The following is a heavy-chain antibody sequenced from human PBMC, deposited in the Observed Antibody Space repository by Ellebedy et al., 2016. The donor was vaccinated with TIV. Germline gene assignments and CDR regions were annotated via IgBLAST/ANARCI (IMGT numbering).Heavy chain of an antibody. CDR1: GGSISSGGNY. CDR2: IYYSGCT. V-gene: IGHV4-31*03. CDR3: ARGSGWYDPFDL. J-gene: IGHJ4*02. Sequence: MPSETLSLTCTVSGGSISSGGNYWTCIRQHPGKGLEWIGSIYYSGCTYNNPSLSSRVTMSVDTSKNQFSLNLTSVTAADKAMYYCARGSGWYDPFDLWGQGTLVTVSS. D-gene: IGHD6-19*01.